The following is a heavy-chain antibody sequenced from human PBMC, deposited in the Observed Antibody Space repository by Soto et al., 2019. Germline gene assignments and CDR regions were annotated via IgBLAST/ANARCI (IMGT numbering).Heavy chain of an antibody. J-gene: IGHJ4*02. V-gene: IGHV4-59*08. CDR1: GGSISSYY. CDR2: IYYSGST. Sequence: SETLSLNCTVSGGSISSYYWSWIRQPPGKGLEWIGYIYYSGSTNYNPSLKSRVTISVDTSKNQFSLKLSSVTAADTAMYCCARHPGPLEPLVRQQFDYWGQGTLVTVSS. D-gene: IGHD6-6*01. CDR3: ARHPGPLEPLVRQQFDY.